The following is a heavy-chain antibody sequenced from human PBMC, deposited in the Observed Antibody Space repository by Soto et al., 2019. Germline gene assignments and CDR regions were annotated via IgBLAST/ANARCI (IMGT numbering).Heavy chain of an antibody. CDR3: ARDRRWLPRGPNNWLDL. CDR1: GGSINSGDYY. V-gene: IGHV4-30-4*01. Sequence: SETLSLTCTVSGGSINSGDYYWTWVRQPPGKGLEWIGYIYYDGDSQHNPSLMSRVTMSIDTSKNQFSLNLSSVTAADTAVYYCARDRRWLPRGPNNWLDLWGQGTQVTVSS. CDR2: IYYDGDS. J-gene: IGHJ5*02. D-gene: IGHD5-12*01.